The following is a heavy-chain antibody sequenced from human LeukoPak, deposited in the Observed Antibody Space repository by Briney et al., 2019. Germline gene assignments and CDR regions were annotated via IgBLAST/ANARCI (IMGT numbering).Heavy chain of an antibody. D-gene: IGHD3-9*01. Sequence: PGGSLRLSCAASGFTFSSYWMSWARQAPGKGLEWVSAISGSGGSTYYADSVKGRFTISRDNSKNTLYLQMNSLRAEDTAVYYCAKAPDILTTFDYWGQGTLVTVSS. CDR3: AKAPDILTTFDY. CDR2: ISGSGGST. CDR1: GFTFSSYW. V-gene: IGHV3-23*01. J-gene: IGHJ4*02.